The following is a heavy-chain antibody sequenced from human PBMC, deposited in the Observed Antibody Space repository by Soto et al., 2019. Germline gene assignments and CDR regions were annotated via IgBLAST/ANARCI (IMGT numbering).Heavy chain of an antibody. V-gene: IGHV3-11*01. CDR3: ARDSAAMADYYYYGMDV. D-gene: IGHD5-18*01. Sequence: LRLSCAASGFTFSDYYMSWIRQAPGKGLEWVSYISSSGSTIYYADSVKGRFTISRDNAKNSLYLQMNSLRAEDTAVYYCARDSAAMADYYYYGMDVWGQGTTVTVSS. J-gene: IGHJ6*02. CDR2: ISSSGSTI. CDR1: GFTFSDYY.